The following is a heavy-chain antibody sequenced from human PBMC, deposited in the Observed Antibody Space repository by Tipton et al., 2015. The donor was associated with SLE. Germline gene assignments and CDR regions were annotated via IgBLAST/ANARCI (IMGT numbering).Heavy chain of an antibody. CDR2: INHSGST. V-gene: IGHV4-39*07. J-gene: IGHJ5*02. CDR3: ARYWGVELGWFDP. D-gene: IGHD1-7*01. Sequence: TLSLTCTVSGGSISSSSYYWSWIRQPPGKGLEWIGEINHSGSTNYNPSLKSRVTISVDTSKNQFSLKLSSVTAADTAVYYCARYWGVELGWFDPWGQGTLVTVSS. CDR1: GGSISSSSYY.